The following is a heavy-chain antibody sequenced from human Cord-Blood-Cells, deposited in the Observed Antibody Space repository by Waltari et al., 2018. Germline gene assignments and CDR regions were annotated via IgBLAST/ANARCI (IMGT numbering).Heavy chain of an antibody. V-gene: IGHV3-48*03. D-gene: IGHD2-15*01. CDR3: ASVLGSLVGY. CDR1: GFPCSSSE. J-gene: IGHJ4*02. CDR2: ISSSGSTI. Sequence: EVQLVESGGGLVQPGGSLRLSCAASGFPCSSSEMNWVRQAPGKGLEWVSYISSSGSTIYYADSVKGRFTISRDNAKNSLYLQMNSLRAEDTAVYYCASVLGSLVGYWGQGTLVTVSS.